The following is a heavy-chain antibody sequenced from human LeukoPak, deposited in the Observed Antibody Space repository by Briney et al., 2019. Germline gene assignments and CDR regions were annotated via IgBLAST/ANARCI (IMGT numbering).Heavy chain of an antibody. CDR1: GYKFTDHF. CDR2: IDPEDGET. J-gene: IGHJ4*02. CDR3: ARNYFDF. V-gene: IGHV1-69-2*01. Sequence: ASVKVSCKLSGYKFTDHFVHWVKQAPGKGLQWMGLIDPEDGETTYAAMFEDRVTITADTSRDSVFLDLKNLRSEDTAMYYCARNYFDFWGQGSLVTVSA.